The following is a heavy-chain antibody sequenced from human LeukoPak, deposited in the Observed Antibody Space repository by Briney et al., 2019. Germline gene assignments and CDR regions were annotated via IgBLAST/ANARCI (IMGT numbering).Heavy chain of an antibody. V-gene: IGHV4-39*01. Sequence: SETLSLTCTVSGGSISSSSHYWSWIRQPPGKGLEWIASINYSGSTYYNPSLKSRVTISVDTSKNQFSLKLSSVTAADTAVFYCARHGDGYNWSPWDYWGQGTLVTVSS. J-gene: IGHJ4*02. D-gene: IGHD5-24*01. CDR2: INYSGST. CDR3: ARHGDGYNWSPWDY. CDR1: GGSISSSSHY.